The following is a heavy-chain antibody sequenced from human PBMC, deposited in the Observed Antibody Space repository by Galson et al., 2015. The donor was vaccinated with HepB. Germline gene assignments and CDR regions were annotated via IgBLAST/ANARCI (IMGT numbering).Heavy chain of an antibody. D-gene: IGHD5-18*01. CDR3: ATSVETSTDADY. J-gene: IGHJ4*02. V-gene: IGHV1-69*04. Sequence: SVKVSCKASGDSLSSFAINWVRQAPGQGLEWMGRIIPIFGQTNYAQKFQGRVTITADKSTGAGYMELSSLRSDDSAVYYCATSVETSTDADYWGQGTLVTVSS. CDR1: GDSLSSFA. CDR2: IIPIFGQT.